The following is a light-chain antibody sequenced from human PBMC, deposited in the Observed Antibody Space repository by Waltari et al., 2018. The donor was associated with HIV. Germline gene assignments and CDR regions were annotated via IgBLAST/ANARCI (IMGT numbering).Light chain of an antibody. J-gene: IGKJ2*01. Sequence: DIQVTQSPSSLYASVGDTVIITCRASRAISDSLAWYQQKPGRAPKLLVYGASRLASGVPSRFTGSGSGTIYSLTIGCLQPDDFTSYYCQQYVSSPVTFGQGTKV. CDR2: GAS. CDR3: QQYVSSPVT. V-gene: IGKV1-NL1*01. CDR1: RAISDS.